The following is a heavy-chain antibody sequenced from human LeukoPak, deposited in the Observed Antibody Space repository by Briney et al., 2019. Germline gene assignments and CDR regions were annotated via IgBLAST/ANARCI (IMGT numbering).Heavy chain of an antibody. J-gene: IGHJ6*02. CDR2: IWYDGSNK. CDR1: GFTFSSYG. V-gene: IGHV3-33*01. Sequence: GGSLRLSCAASGFTFSSYGMHWVRQAPGKGLEWVAVIWYDGSNKYYADSVKGRFTISRDNSKNTLYLQMNSLRAEDTAVYYCARALDYYYYYGMDVWGQGTTATVSS. CDR3: ARALDYYYYYGMDV.